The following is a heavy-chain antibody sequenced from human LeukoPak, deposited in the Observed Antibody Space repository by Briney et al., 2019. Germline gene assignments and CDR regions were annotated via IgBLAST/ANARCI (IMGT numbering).Heavy chain of an antibody. CDR2: ISSSSSYI. D-gene: IGHD3-9*01. CDR3: ASGARYDILTGYYWGDFDY. J-gene: IGHJ4*02. Sequence: PGGSLRLSCAASGFTFSSYSMNWVRQAPGKGLEWVSSISSSSSYIYYADSVKGRFTISRDNAKNSLYLQMNSLRAEDTAVYYCASGARYDILTGYYWGDFDYWGQGTLVTVSS. CDR1: GFTFSSYS. V-gene: IGHV3-21*01.